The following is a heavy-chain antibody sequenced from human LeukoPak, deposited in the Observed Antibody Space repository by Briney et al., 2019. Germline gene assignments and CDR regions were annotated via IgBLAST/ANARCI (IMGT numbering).Heavy chain of an antibody. CDR2: ISGSGGST. D-gene: IGHD6-19*01. V-gene: IGHV3-23*01. CDR3: VTRGWADYYYYMDV. CDR1: GFTFSSYG. Sequence: GGSLRLSCAASGFTFSSYGMRWVRQAPGKGLEWVSAISGSGGSTYYADSVKGRFTISRDNAKNSLYLQMNSLRAEDTAVYYCVTRGWADYYYYMDVWGKGTTVTVSS. J-gene: IGHJ6*03.